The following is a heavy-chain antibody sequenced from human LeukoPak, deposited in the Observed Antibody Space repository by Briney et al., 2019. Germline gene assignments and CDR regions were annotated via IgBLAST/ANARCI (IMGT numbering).Heavy chain of an antibody. V-gene: IGHV1-2*02. CDR2: INPKTGGT. CDR3: ARIRLPPLGYELPHRRGCFDP. J-gene: IGHJ5*02. Sequence: ASVKVSCKASGYTFTDYYIRWVRQAPGQGLEWMGWINPKTGGTNYAQKFQGRVSMTGDTSIRSANLELRSLRSADTAVYYCARIRLPPLGYELPHRRGCFDPWGQGALVTVSS. CDR1: GYTFTDYY. D-gene: IGHD3-16*01.